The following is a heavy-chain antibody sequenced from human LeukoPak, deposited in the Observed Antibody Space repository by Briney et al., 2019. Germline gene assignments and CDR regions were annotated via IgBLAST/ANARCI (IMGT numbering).Heavy chain of an antibody. Sequence: SETLSLTCTVSGGSISSYYWSWIRQPPGKGLEWIGYIYYSGSTNYNPSLKSRVTISVDTSKNQFSLKLSSVTAADTAVYYCARDMSSYYDSSGPAHDAFDIWGQGTMVTVSS. CDR3: ARDMSSYYDSSGPAHDAFDI. D-gene: IGHD3-22*01. J-gene: IGHJ3*02. CDR2: IYYSGST. V-gene: IGHV4-59*01. CDR1: GGSISSYY.